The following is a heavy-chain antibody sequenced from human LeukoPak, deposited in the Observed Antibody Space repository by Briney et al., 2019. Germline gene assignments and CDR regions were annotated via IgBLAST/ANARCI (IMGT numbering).Heavy chain of an antibody. Sequence: SETLSLTCTVSGYSISSGYYWGWIRQPPGKGLEWIGSIYHSGSTYYNPSLKSRVTISVDTSKNQFSLKLSSVTAADTAVYYCASSVGGSYQGPGAPSDYWGQGTLVTVSS. V-gene: IGHV4-38-2*02. D-gene: IGHD1-26*01. CDR2: IYHSGST. CDR3: ASSVGGSYQGPGAPSDY. J-gene: IGHJ4*02. CDR1: GYSISSGYY.